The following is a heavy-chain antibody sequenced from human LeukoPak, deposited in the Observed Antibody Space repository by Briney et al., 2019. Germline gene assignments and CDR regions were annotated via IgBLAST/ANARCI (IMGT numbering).Heavy chain of an antibody. V-gene: IGHV1-24*01. D-gene: IGHD3-10*01. J-gene: IGHJ3*02. CDR3: ATEARITVSRGAGPAAFDI. Sequence: ASVKVSCEVSGYTLSELSIHWVRQAPGKGLEWMGGFDPEDGETTYAQKLQGRVTMTEDTSTDTAYMELSSLRSEDTAVYYCATEARITVSRGAGPAAFDIWGQGTMVTVPS. CDR2: FDPEDGET. CDR1: GYTLSELS.